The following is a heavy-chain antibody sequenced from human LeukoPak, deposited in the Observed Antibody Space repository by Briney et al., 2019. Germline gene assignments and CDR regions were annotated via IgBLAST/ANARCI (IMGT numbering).Heavy chain of an antibody. CDR3: VRGYYDSSGYYPTGYFQH. CDR1: GGSISSSIYY. Sequence: SETLSLACTISGGSISSSIYYWAWIRQPPGKGLEWIGSISYSGNTYYNPSLKGRVTISVDTSKNQFSLKLSPVTAADTAVYYCVRGYYDSSGYYPTGYFQHWGQGTLVTVSS. V-gene: IGHV4-39*01. J-gene: IGHJ1*01. D-gene: IGHD3-22*01. CDR2: ISYSGNT.